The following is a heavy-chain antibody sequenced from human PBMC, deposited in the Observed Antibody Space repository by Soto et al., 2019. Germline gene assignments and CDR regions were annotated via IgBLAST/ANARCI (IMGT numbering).Heavy chain of an antibody. D-gene: IGHD3-16*01. J-gene: IGHJ6*02. CDR2: IYSTGTT. V-gene: IGHV4-4*07. CDR3: AREKAYYYSALDV. CDR1: GGSISGHY. Sequence: QVQLQESGPGLVRPSETLSLTCNVSGGSISGHYWTWIRQAAGKELEWIGRIYSTGTTDYHPSLESRVTMSVDTSKNRVSLNLSSVTAADTAVYYCAREKAYYYSALDVWGRGTTVAVSS.